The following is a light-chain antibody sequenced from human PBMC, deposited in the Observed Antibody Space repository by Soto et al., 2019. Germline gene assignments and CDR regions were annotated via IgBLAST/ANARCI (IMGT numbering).Light chain of an antibody. CDR2: SNS. CDR3: ATWDDRLSGLV. Sequence: QSVLTQAPSASGTPGQRVTISCSGSSSNIGSNYVFWYQQLPGTAPKLLIQSNSERPSGVPDRFSGSKSGTSASLAISGLRSEDEADYHCATWDDRLSGLVFGGGTKVTVL. CDR1: SSNIGSNY. V-gene: IGLV1-47*02. J-gene: IGLJ3*02.